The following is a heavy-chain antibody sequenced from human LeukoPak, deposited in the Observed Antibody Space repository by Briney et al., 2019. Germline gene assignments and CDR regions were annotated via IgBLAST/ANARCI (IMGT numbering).Heavy chain of an antibody. V-gene: IGHV4-31*03. Sequence: SQTLSLTCTVSGGSISSGGYYWSWIRQHPGKGLEWIGYIYYSGSTYYNPSLKSRVTISVDTSKNQFSLKLSSVTAADTAVYYCARSMVRGVIIRAGFDPWGLGTLVTVSS. CDR3: ARSMVRGVIIRAGFDP. J-gene: IGHJ5*02. CDR1: GGSISSGGYY. CDR2: IYYSGST. D-gene: IGHD3-10*01.